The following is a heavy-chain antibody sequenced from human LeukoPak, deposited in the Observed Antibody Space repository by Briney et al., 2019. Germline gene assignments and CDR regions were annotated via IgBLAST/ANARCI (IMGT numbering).Heavy chain of an antibody. CDR3: AREPFWSGYYSNLHFDY. V-gene: IGHV3-7*01. J-gene: IGHJ4*02. CDR1: GLTFSKEW. Sequence: GGSLRLSCAASGLTFSKEWMNWVRQAPGKGLEWVANIKPDGSQKYYVDSVRGRFTVSRDNAKNSLFLQMNSLRAEDTAVYYCAREPFWSGYYSNLHFDYWGQGTLVTVSS. D-gene: IGHD3-3*01. CDR2: IKPDGSQK.